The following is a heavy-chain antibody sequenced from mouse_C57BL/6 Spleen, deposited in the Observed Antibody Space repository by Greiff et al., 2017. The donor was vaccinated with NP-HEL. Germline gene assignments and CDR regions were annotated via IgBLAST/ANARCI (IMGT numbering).Heavy chain of an antibody. J-gene: IGHJ1*03. D-gene: IGHD2-2*01. Sequence: QVQLQQPGAELVKPGASVKVSCKASGYTFTSYWMHWVKQRPGQGLEWIGRIHPSDSDTNYNQKFKGKATLTGDKSSSTADMKLSSLTSEDSAVYYCAILYYGYDWYFDVWGTGTTVTVSS. V-gene: IGHV1-74*01. CDR1: GYTFTSYW. CDR3: AILYYGYDWYFDV. CDR2: IHPSDSDT.